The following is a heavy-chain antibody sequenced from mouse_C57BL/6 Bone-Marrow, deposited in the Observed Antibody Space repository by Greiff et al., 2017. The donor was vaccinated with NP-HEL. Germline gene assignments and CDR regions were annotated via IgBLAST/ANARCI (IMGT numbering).Heavy chain of an antibody. J-gene: IGHJ3*01. V-gene: IGHV1-5*01. Sequence: EVQGVESGTVLARPGASVKMSCKTSGYTFTSYWMHWVKQRPGQGLEWIGAIYPGNSDTSYNQKFKGKAKLTAVTSASTAYMELSSLTSEDSAVYYCARYDGYFSWFAYWGQGTLVTVSA. CDR1: GYTFTSYW. CDR2: IYPGNSDT. D-gene: IGHD2-3*01. CDR3: ARYDGYFSWFAY.